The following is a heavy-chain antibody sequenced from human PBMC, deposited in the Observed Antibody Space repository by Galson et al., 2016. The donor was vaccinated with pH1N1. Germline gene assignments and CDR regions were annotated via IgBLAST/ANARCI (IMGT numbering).Heavy chain of an antibody. CDR1: GFTFSVFA. CDR3: ARVSSSGYNYAQQFVD. V-gene: IGHV3-30-3*01. Sequence: SLRLSCAASGFTFSVFAMHWVRQAPGEGLEWVAVISSSGDNIFYADSVKGRFTISRDSSKNTLYLQMNNLRPEDTAFYYCARVSSSGYNYAQQFVDWGQGTLVTVSS. J-gene: IGHJ4*02. CDR2: ISSSGDNI. D-gene: IGHD5-18*01.